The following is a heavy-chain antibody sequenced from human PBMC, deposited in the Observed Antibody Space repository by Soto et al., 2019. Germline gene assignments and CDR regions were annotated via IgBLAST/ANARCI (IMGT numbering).Heavy chain of an antibody. CDR3: ARGVVTMVRGGPAGYYGMDV. J-gene: IGHJ6*02. CDR2: IKQDGSEK. CDR1: GFTFSSYW. V-gene: IGHV3-7*03. D-gene: IGHD3-10*01. Sequence: GGSLRLSCAASGFTFSSYWMSWVRQAPGKGLEWVANIKQDGSEKHYVDSVKGRFTISRDNAKNSLYLQMNSLRAEDTAVYYCARGVVTMVRGGPAGYYGMDVWGQGTTVTVSS.